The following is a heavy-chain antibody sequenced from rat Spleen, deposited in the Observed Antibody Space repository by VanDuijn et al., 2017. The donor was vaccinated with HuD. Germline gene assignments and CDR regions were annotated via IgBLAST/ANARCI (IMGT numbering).Heavy chain of an antibody. V-gene: IGHV5-19*01. CDR3: ARQRAGRNPFYFDY. D-gene: IGHD4-2*01. Sequence: EVQLVESGGGLVQPGRSLKLSCAASGLTFSDCGMHWIRQAPTKGLEWVASISPSGGSNTYFRDSVKGRFTISRDNAKSTLYLQLDSLRSEDTATYYCARQRAGRNPFYFDYWGQGVMVTVSS. CDR1: GLTFSDCG. CDR2: ISPSGGSNT. J-gene: IGHJ2*01.